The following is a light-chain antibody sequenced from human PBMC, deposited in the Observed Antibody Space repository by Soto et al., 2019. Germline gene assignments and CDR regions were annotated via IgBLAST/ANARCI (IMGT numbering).Light chain of an antibody. CDR2: GAS. V-gene: IGKV3-20*01. Sequence: EVVLTQSPGSLSLSPGERATISCRASQSVISSYLAWYQQKPGQAPRLLIYGASSRATGIPDRFSGSGSGTDFTLTISRLEPEDCAVYYCQQFGGSLTWTFGQGTKVEIK. CDR3: QQFGGSLTWT. J-gene: IGKJ1*01. CDR1: QSVISSY.